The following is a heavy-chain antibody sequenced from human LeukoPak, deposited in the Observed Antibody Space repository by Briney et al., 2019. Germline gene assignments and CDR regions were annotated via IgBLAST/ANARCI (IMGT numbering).Heavy chain of an antibody. V-gene: IGHV3-23*01. D-gene: IGHD3-10*01. CDR3: AKDHLAWMVRDQDFDY. CDR1: GFTFSSYA. J-gene: IGHJ4*02. Sequence: PGGSLRLSCAASGFTFSSYAMSWVRQAPGKGLEWVSAISGSGGSTYYADSVKGRFTISRDNSKNTLYLQMNSLRAEDTAVYYCAKDHLAWMVRDQDFDYWGQGTLVTVSS. CDR2: ISGSGGST.